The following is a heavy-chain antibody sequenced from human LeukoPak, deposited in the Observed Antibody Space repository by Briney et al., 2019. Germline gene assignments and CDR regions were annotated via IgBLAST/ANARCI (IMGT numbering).Heavy chain of an antibody. CDR2: IWYDGSII. V-gene: IGHV3-30*02. CDR3: AKGSYREDL. D-gene: IGHD4-11*01. J-gene: IGHJ3*01. Sequence: GGPLRFSCVGPGLMFSNYAMNWFPQAPAKGLEWVAFIWYDGSIIYYGDSVRGRFTISRDDSKNTLYLQMNSLRPEDTAIYYCAKGSYREDLWGQGTMVTVSP. CDR1: GLMFSNYA.